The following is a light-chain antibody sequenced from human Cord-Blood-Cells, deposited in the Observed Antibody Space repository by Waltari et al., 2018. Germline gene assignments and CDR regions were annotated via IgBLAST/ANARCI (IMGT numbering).Light chain of an antibody. V-gene: IGLV2-23*01. CDR3: CSHGGGSTWV. J-gene: IGLJ3*02. Sequence: QSALTHPASVSGSPGQSITISSSGTISDVGSYNLIPWYQQHPGKAPKLMMYGGSKRPSGFSNRFSGSTAVNTVSLTISVLQADDVADYYRCSHGGGSTWVFGGGTKLTVL. CDR1: ISDVGSYNL. CDR2: GGS.